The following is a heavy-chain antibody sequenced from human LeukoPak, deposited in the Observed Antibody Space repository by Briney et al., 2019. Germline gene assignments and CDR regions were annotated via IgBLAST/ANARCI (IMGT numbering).Heavy chain of an antibody. CDR2: ISPTGSTT. V-gene: IGHV3-74*01. Sequence: PGGSLRLSCTASGFSFSGHWMHWARQLPGKGLVWVSRISPTGSTTSYADSVKGRFTVSRDNSKNTLYLQMNSLRPDDTAVYYCAKDQQQLAYLFDYWGQGTLVTVFS. J-gene: IGHJ4*02. D-gene: IGHD6-13*01. CDR3: AKDQQQLAYLFDY. CDR1: GFSFSGHW.